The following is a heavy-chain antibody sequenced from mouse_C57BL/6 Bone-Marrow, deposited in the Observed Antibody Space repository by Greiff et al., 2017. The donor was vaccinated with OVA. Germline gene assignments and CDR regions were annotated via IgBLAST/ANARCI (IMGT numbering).Heavy chain of an antibody. CDR3: TTDRY. Sequence: EVQGVESGAELVRPGASVKLSCTASGFNIKDDYMHWVKERPEQGLEWIGWIDPENGDTEYASKFQGKATITADTSSKTVYLHLSSLTSEDTAVYYCTTDRYWGQGTTLTVSS. CDR1: GFNIKDDY. J-gene: IGHJ2*01. V-gene: IGHV14-4*01. CDR2: IDPENGDT.